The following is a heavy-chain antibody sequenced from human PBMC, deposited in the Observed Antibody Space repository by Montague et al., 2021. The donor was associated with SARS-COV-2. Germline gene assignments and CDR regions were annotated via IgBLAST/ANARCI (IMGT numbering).Heavy chain of an antibody. CDR2: ISYAGRT. J-gene: IGHJ4*02. D-gene: IGHD2-2*01. V-gene: IGHV4-39*01. CDR1: LGSGSSRTHA. CDR3: ARQLPSYCSTNKCYPYYFDV. Sequence: SETLSLTCAGALGSGSSRTHAQSGSPHFSRQHFRWTESISYAGRTYYNPSLRSRVSFSMDTSKNHFSLSLNSVTAADTAVYFCARQLPSYCSTNKCYPYYFDVWGQGALVTVSS.